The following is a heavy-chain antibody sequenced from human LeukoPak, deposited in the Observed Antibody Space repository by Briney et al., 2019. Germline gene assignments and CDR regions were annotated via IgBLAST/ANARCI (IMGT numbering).Heavy chain of an antibody. CDR3: ARDASNYYDSSGYYLLDY. D-gene: IGHD3-22*01. CDR1: GFTFSSYS. Sequence: GGSLRLSCAASGFTFSSYSMNWVRQAPGKGLEWVSSISSSSSYIYYADSVKGRFTISRDNAKNSLYLQMNSLRAEDTAVYYCARDASNYYDSSGYYLLDYWGQGALVTVSS. V-gene: IGHV3-21*01. J-gene: IGHJ4*02. CDR2: ISSSSSYI.